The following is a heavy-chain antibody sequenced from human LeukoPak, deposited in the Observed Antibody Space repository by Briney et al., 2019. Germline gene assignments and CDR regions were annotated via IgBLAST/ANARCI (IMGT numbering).Heavy chain of an antibody. D-gene: IGHD6-13*01. J-gene: IGHJ6*03. CDR2: ISYDGSNK. Sequence: GGSLRLSCAASGFTFSSYGMHWVRQAPGKGLEWVAVISYDGSNKYYADSVKGRFTISRDNSKNTLYLQMNSLRAEDTAVYYCANVGAAAAGDKYYYYYMDVWGKGTTVTVSS. CDR1: GFTFSSYG. V-gene: IGHV3-30*18. CDR3: ANVGAAAAGDKYYYYYMDV.